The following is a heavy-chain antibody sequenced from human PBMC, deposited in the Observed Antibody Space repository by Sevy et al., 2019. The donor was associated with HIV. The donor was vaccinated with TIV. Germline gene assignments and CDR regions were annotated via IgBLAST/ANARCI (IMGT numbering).Heavy chain of an antibody. Sequence: GGSLRLSCAASGFTFRTYALHWVRQAPGRGLERLALISSNGDNAFYANSVRGRLTVSRDNSMNTLSLQMSSLTAEDTAVYYCARGPEWELTSFLSHWGQGTLVTVSS. D-gene: IGHD1-26*01. CDR3: ARGPEWELTSFLSH. CDR1: GFTFRTYA. V-gene: IGHV3-30-3*01. CDR2: ISSNGDNA. J-gene: IGHJ4*02.